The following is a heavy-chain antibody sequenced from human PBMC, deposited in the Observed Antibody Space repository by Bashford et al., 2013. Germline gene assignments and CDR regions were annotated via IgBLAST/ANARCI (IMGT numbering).Heavy chain of an antibody. Sequence: SETLSLTCTVSGGSISSGGYYWSWIRQHPGKGLEWIGYIYYSGSTYYNPSLKSRVTISVDTSKNQFSLKLSSVTAADTAVYYCARANGYFAGLYYYGMDVWGQGTTVTVSS. D-gene: IGHD3-22*01. J-gene: IGHJ6*02. CDR3: ARANGYFAGLYYYGMDV. CDR2: IYYSGST. CDR1: GGSISSGGYY. V-gene: IGHV4-31*03.